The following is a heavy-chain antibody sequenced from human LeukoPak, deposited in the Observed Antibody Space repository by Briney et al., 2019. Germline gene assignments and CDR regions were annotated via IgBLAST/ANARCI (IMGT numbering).Heavy chain of an antibody. CDR2: INHSGST. V-gene: IGHV4-34*01. Sequence: PSETLSLTCAVYGGSFSGYYWSWIRQPPGKGLEWIGEINHSGSTNYNPSLKSRVTISVDTSKNQLPLKLSSVTAADTAVYYCARVGSYYYYGMDVWGQGTTVTVSS. CDR3: ARVGSYYYYGMDV. D-gene: IGHD3-10*01. CDR1: GGSFSGYY. J-gene: IGHJ6*02.